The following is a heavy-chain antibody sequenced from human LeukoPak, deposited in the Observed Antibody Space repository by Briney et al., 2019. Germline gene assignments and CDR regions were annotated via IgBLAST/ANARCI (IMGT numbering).Heavy chain of an antibody. CDR2: IFYSGST. D-gene: IGHD1-26*01. CDR1: GYSISSGYY. J-gene: IGHJ4*02. CDR3: ASGSYSFYYFDY. V-gene: IGHV4-38-2*02. Sequence: PSETLSLTCTVSGYSISSGYYWGWIRQPPGKGLEWIGYIFYSGSTIYNPSLKSRVTISVDTSKNQFSLKLSSVTAADTAVYYCASGSYSFYYFDYWGQGTLVTVSS.